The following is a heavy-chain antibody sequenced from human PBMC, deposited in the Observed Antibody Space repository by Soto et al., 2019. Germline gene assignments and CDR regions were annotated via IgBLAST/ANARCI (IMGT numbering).Heavy chain of an antibody. J-gene: IGHJ4*02. D-gene: IGHD1-26*01. CDR3: AREDILGARSFDY. V-gene: IGHV3-23*01. CDR2: IYGNGAGI. Sequence: EVQLLEAGGGLAQPGGSLRLSCAGSGFSFTNYAMMWVRQAPGKGLESVSGIYGNGAGISYADSVKGRFTIYRDNARNSQYLQMNSLRDEDTAVYYCAREDILGARSFDYWGQGTLVTVSS. CDR1: GFSFTNYA.